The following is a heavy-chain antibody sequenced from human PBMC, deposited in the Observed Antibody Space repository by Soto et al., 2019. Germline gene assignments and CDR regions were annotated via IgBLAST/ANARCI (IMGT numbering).Heavy chain of an antibody. CDR3: ENPTAVEHAWLDN. J-gene: IGHJ5*02. CDR1: GFIFSSCG. Sequence: GGSRRRSGAASGFIFSSCGMHWGGQAPGKGRGWWAGIWCDAINTFYSYAVKGRFSFPRDNSKKTCDLQINSRRAKDTAYYYFENPTAVEHAWLDNWGQGIQVTVSS. CDR2: IWCDAINT. V-gene: IGHV3-33*06. D-gene: IGHD6-19*01.